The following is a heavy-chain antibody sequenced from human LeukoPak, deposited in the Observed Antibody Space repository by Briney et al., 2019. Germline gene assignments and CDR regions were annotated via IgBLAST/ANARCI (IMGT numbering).Heavy chain of an antibody. Sequence: ASVKVSCKASGDTFTSHYMHWVRQAPGQGLEWMGIINPSGGSISSAQKFQGRVTITADKSTSTAYMELSSLTSDDTAVYYCARDGRGYSGYDFRYFDYWGQGTLVTVSS. CDR2: INPSGGSI. CDR3: ARDGRGYSGYDFRYFDY. CDR1: GDTFTSHY. J-gene: IGHJ4*02. V-gene: IGHV1-46*01. D-gene: IGHD5-12*01.